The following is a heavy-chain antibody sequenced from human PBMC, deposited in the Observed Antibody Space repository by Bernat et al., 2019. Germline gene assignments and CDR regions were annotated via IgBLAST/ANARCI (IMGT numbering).Heavy chain of an antibody. J-gene: IGHJ4*02. Sequence: EVQLVETGGGLIQPGGSLRLSCAASGFTVSSNYMSWVRQAPGKGLEWVSVIYSGGSTYYADSVKGRFTISRDNSKNTLYLQMNSLRAEDTAVYYCAKLYGDYVWTVIDYWGQGTLVTVSA. CDR1: GFTVSSNY. CDR3: AKLYGDYVWTVIDY. V-gene: IGHV3-53*05. D-gene: IGHD4-17*01. CDR2: IYSGGST.